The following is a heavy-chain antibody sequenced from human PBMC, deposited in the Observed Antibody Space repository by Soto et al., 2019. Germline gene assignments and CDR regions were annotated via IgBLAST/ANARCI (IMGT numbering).Heavy chain of an antibody. CDR2: LYFNGDR. Sequence: SGPTMVSPTRRLTLSSSFSGFSLSSSGVGAGWIFPTPGKSLEWLAVLYFNGDRRLNTYLENRLTITKDTSKKQVIMTMTNMDPEDTATYYCIHRRAAYEYHGLDVWGQGTTVTVSS. J-gene: IGHJ6*02. D-gene: IGHD6-25*01. CDR1: GFSLSSSGVG. CDR3: IHRRAAYEYHGLDV. V-gene: IGHV2-5*01.